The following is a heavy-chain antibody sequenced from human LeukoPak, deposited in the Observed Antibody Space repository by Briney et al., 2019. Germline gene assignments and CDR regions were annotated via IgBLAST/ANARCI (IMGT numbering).Heavy chain of an antibody. J-gene: IGHJ4*02. V-gene: IGHV1-18*01. D-gene: IGHD1-26*01. CDR3: ARVSKEVGATIYYFDY. Sequence: GASVKVSCKASGYTFTSYGISWVRQAPGQGLEWMGWISAYNGNTNYAQKLQGRVTMTTDTSTSTAYMELRSLRSDDTAVYYCARVSKEVGATIYYFDYWGQGTLVTVSS. CDR1: GYTFTSYG. CDR2: ISAYNGNT.